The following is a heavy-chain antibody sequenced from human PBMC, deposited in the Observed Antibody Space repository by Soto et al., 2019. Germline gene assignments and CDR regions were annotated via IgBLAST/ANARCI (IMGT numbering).Heavy chain of an antibody. J-gene: IGHJ6*02. CDR1: GLSVSSSD. CDR2: IYSGGST. D-gene: IGHD6-6*01. V-gene: IGHV3-53*02. Sequence: EVHLVETGGGLIQPGGSLRLSCAASGLSVSSSDMSWVRQASGKGLEWVSVIYSGGSTHDADSVKGRFTISRDNSKNTVHLQMNSLRVDDTAVYFCSTSSGNEYHFAMDAWGQGTTVIVSS. CDR3: STSSGNEYHFAMDA.